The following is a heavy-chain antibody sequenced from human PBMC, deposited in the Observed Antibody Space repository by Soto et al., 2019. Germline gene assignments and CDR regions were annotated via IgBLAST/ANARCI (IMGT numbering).Heavy chain of an antibody. Sequence: QVHLVQSGAEVKKPGASVNVSCQASGSITNHHMHWVRQAPGQGLEWMGIFNPSGLSTTYAQKFQGRVTITRDTSTSTVYMELSSLTSEDTAVYLCAKVTHRGPIAVAGPLGSWGQGTLVIVSS. CDR2: FNPSGLST. J-gene: IGHJ4*02. V-gene: IGHV1-46*01. D-gene: IGHD6-19*01. CDR3: AKVTHRGPIAVAGPLGS. CDR1: GSITNHH.